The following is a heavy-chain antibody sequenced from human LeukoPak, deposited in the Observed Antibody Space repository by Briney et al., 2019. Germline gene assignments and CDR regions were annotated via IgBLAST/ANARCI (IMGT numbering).Heavy chain of an antibody. CDR3: AKAQRTIRQYFYDGMDV. CDR1: GFTFSSHV. V-gene: IGHV3-23*01. D-gene: IGHD3-9*01. Sequence: GGSLRLSCAASGFTFSSHVVNWVRQAPGKGLEWVSGISGSGSSTYYADSVKGRFTISRDNSKNTLYLQMNSLRAEDTAVYFCAKAQRTIRQYFYDGMDVWGQGATVTVSS. J-gene: IGHJ6*02. CDR2: ISGSGSST.